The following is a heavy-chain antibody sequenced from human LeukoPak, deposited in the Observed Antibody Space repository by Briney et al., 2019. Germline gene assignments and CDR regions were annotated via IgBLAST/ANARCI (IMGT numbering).Heavy chain of an antibody. D-gene: IGHD5-18*01. CDR3: TSRYSYGYREDY. Sequence: ASVKVSCRASGYTFTSFDINWVRQATGQGLEWMGWMNPSNGNSDYIEKFQGRLTMTRDTSISTAYMELSNLRSDDTAVYYCTSRYSYGYREDYWGQGTLVTVSS. CDR2: MNPSNGNS. CDR1: GYTFTSFD. V-gene: IGHV1-8*01. J-gene: IGHJ4*02.